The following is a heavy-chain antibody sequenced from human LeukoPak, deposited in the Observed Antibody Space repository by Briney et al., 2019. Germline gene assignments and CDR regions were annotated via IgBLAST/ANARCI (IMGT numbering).Heavy chain of an antibody. Sequence: VRQAGXXXLEWVANIKQDGSEKTYVASVKGRFTISRDNAKNSLYLQMNSLRAEDTAVYYCASGLELDYWGQGTLVTVSS. V-gene: IGHV3-7*03. CDR3: ASGLELDY. J-gene: IGHJ4*02. CDR2: IKQDGSEK.